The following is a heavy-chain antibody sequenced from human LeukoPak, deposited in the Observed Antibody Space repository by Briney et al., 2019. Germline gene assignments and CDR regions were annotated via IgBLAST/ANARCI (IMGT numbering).Heavy chain of an antibody. V-gene: IGHV1-18*01. Sequence: EASVKVSCKASGYTFTSYGISWVRQAPGQGLEWMGWISAYNGNTNYAQKLQGRVTTTTDTSTSTAYMELRSLRSDDTAVYYCARALYYYDSSGYYYFDYWGQGTLVTVSS. D-gene: IGHD3-22*01. J-gene: IGHJ4*02. CDR3: ARALYYYDSSGYYYFDY. CDR1: GYTFTSYG. CDR2: ISAYNGNT.